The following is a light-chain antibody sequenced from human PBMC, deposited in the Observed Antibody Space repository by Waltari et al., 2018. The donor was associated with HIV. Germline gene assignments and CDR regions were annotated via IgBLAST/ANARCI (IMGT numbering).Light chain of an antibody. CDR3: QQYGSSPWA. Sequence: ELVLTQSPGTLSLSPGDRATLSCRASQSVNSNYLAWYQQRPGQTPRLLIYGASSRATGIPDRFSGSGSGTDFTLTISSLEPEDFAVYYCQQYGSSPWAFGQGTNVEIK. V-gene: IGKV3-20*01. J-gene: IGKJ1*01. CDR2: GAS. CDR1: QSVNSNY.